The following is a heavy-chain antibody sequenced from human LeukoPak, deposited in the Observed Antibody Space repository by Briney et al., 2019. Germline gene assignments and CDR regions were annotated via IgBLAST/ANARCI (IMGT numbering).Heavy chain of an antibody. D-gene: IGHD3-10*01. J-gene: IGHJ4*02. Sequence: AASVKVSCKASGYTFTSYDINWVQQATGQGLEWMGWMNPNSGNTGYAQKFQGRVTMTRNTSISTAYMELSSLRSEDTAVYYCARTHIPYYYGSGSQDYWGQGTLVTVSS. CDR3: ARTHIPYYYGSGSQDY. CDR1: GYTFTSYD. CDR2: MNPNSGNT. V-gene: IGHV1-8*01.